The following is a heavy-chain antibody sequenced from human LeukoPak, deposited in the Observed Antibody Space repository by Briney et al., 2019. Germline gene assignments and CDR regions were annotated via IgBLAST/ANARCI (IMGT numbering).Heavy chain of an antibody. Sequence: GGSLRLSCAASGFTFSSYSMNWVRQAPGKGLEWVSYISSSSSTIYYADSVKGRFTISRDNAKNSLYLQMNSLRAEDTAVYYCARAYYDSSGYPSDFDYWGQGTLVTVSS. J-gene: IGHJ4*02. CDR3: ARAYYDSSGYPSDFDY. D-gene: IGHD3-22*01. V-gene: IGHV3-48*04. CDR1: GFTFSSYS. CDR2: ISSSSSTI.